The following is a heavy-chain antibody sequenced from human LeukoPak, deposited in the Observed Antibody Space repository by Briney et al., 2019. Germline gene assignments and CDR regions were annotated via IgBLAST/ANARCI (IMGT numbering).Heavy chain of an antibody. J-gene: IGHJ3*02. D-gene: IGHD3-22*01. Sequence: GGSLRLSCAASGFTFDDYGMSWVRQAPGKGLEWVSGINWNGGSTGYADTVKGRFTISRDNAKNSLYLQMNSLRAEDTAVYYCARSKRDSRGYGDAFDIWGQGTMVTVSS. V-gene: IGHV3-20*04. CDR1: GFTFDDYG. CDR2: INWNGGST. CDR3: ARSKRDSRGYGDAFDI.